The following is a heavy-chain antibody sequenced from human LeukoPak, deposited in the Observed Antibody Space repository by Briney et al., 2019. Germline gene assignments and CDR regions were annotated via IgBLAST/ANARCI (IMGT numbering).Heavy chain of an antibody. V-gene: IGHV3-11*03. Sequence: GGSLRLSCIVSGIPFSDYYMNWIRQAPGKGLEWISYISSSSSYSDYADSVKGRFTISRDNAKSALYLQLNSLRLEDTAVYYCAAGPAADFWGQGTLVTVSS. D-gene: IGHD6-13*01. CDR1: GIPFSDYY. CDR3: AAGPAADF. CDR2: ISSSSSYS. J-gene: IGHJ4*02.